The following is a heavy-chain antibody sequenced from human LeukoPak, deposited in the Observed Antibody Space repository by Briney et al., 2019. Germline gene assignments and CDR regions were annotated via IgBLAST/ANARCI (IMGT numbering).Heavy chain of an antibody. D-gene: IGHD3-10*01. V-gene: IGHV1-18*04. CDR1: GYTFTGYY. CDR3: ARTDYYGSGSYYI. CDR2: ISAYNGNT. Sequence: GASVKVSCKASGYTFTGYYMHWVRQAPGQGLEWMGWISAYNGNTNYAQKLQGRVTMTTDTSTSTAYMELRSLRSDDTAVYYCARTDYYGSGSYYIWGQGTLVTVSS. J-gene: IGHJ4*02.